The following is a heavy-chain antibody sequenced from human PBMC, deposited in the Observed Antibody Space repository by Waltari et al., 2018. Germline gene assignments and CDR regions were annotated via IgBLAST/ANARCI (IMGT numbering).Heavy chain of an antibody. CDR1: GFPFDAYA. D-gene: IGHD1-26*01. Sequence: EVQLEESGGGLVQPGRSLRLSCAASGFPFDAYAMHRVRQAPGKGLELVSGISWNSGTIDYADSVKGRFTMSRDNAKNSLFLQMNSLRPEDTAFYYCAKDKTRWSGSHLFDSWGQGTLVTVSS. CDR3: AKDKTRWSGSHLFDS. V-gene: IGHV3-9*01. J-gene: IGHJ4*02. CDR2: ISWNSGTI.